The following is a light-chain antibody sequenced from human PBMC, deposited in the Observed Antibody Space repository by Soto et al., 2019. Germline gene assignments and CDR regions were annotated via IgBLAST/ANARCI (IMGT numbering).Light chain of an antibody. CDR3: QQYNSYWT. CDR2: DAS. J-gene: IGKJ1*01. CDR1: QSISSW. V-gene: IGKV1-5*01. Sequence: DIQMTHSPYSLAASVVDRSPITCRASQSISSWLAWYQQKPGKAPKLLIYDASSLESGVPSRFSGSGSGTEFTLTISSLQPDDFATYYCQQYNSYWTFGQGTNVDI.